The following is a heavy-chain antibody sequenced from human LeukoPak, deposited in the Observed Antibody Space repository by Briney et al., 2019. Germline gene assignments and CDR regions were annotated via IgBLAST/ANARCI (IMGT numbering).Heavy chain of an antibody. D-gene: IGHD2-15*01. CDR2: ISGSGGST. Sequence: GGSLRLSCAVSGFIFSSYWMSWVRQAPGKGLEWVSAISGSGGSTYYADSVKGRFTISRDNSKNTLYLQMNSLRAEDTAVYYCATQGCSGGSCKVFDYWGQGTLVTVSS. V-gene: IGHV3-23*01. CDR3: ATQGCSGGSCKVFDY. CDR1: GFIFSSYW. J-gene: IGHJ4*02.